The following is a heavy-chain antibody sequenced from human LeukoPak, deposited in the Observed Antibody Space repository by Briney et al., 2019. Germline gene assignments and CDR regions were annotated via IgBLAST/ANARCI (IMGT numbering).Heavy chain of an antibody. D-gene: IGHD2-2*01. CDR3: AREWIVVVPAALKSYYYYYGMDV. CDR1: GGSFSGYY. V-gene: IGHV4-34*01. J-gene: IGHJ6*02. CDR2: INHSGST. Sequence: SETLSLTCAVYGGSFSGYYWSWIRQPPGKGLEWIGEINHSGSTNYNPSLKSRVTMSVDTSKNQFSLKLSSVTAADTAVYYCAREWIVVVPAALKSYYYYYGMDVWGQGTTVTVSS.